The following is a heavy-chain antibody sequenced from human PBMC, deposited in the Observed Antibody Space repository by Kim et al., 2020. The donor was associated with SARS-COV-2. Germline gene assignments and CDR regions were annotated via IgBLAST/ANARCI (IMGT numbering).Heavy chain of an antibody. J-gene: IGHJ4*02. CDR1: GFTFSDYA. Sequence: GGSLRLSCSASGFTFSDYAIHWVRRAPGMGLQYVSATTRDGDGSFYADSVKDRFTIFRDNSKNTLFLQMSGLRVEDTAVYYCVRYWRNYGAVLWGQGTLVTVSS. CDR2: TTRDGDGS. D-gene: IGHD1-7*01. V-gene: IGHV3-64D*06. CDR3: VRYWRNYGAVL.